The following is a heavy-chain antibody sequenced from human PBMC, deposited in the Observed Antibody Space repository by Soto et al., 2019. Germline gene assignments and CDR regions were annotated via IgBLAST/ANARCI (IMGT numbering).Heavy chain of an antibody. V-gene: IGHV3-23*01. J-gene: IGHJ3*02. Sequence: GGSLRLSCAASGFTFSSYAMSWVRQAPGKGLEWVSAISGSGGSTYYADSVKGRFTISRDNSKNTLYLQMNSLRAEDTAVYYCAKTYDSSGYPFWEAFDIWGQGTMVTVSS. CDR3: AKTYDSSGYPFWEAFDI. D-gene: IGHD3-22*01. CDR1: GFTFSSYA. CDR2: ISGSGGST.